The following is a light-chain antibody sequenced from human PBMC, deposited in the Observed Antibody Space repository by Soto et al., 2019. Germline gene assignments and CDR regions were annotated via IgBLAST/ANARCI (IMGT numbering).Light chain of an antibody. Sequence: QSVLTRSRSVSGSPGQSITISCTGGDSDVGGYDYVSWYRQHPGKSPKLMIFDVNKRPSGVPDRFSGSKSGNTASLTISRLQAEDEADYYCCSYAGNPYVFGGGTKVTVL. CDR2: DVN. CDR3: CSYAGNPYV. V-gene: IGLV2-11*01. CDR1: DSDVGGYDY. J-gene: IGLJ1*01.